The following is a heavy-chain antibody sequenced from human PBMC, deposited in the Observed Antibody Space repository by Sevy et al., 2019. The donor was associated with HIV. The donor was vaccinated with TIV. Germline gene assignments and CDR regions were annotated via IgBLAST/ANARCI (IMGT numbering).Heavy chain of an antibody. D-gene: IGHD2-2*01. J-gene: IGHJ6*02. Sequence: SETLSLTCTVSGGSISSSSYYWGWIRQPPGKGLEWIGSIYYSGSTYYNPSLKSRVTISVDTSKNQFFLKLSPVTAADTAVYYWTRTRVPAARHYYYYVMDVWGQGTTVTVSS. CDR2: IYYSGST. CDR1: GGSISSSSYY. V-gene: IGHV4-39*01. CDR3: TRTRVPAARHYYYYVMDV.